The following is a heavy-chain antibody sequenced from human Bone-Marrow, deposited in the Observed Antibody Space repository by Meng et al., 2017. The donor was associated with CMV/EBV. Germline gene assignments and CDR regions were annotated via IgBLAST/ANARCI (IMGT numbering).Heavy chain of an antibody. Sequence: SETLSLTCAVYGGSFSGYYWSWIRQPPGKGLEWIGEINHSGSTNYNPPLKSRVTISVDTSKNQFSLKLSSVTAADTAVYYCARGQRYHPYYYYGMDVWGQGTTVTVSS. J-gene: IGHJ6*02. CDR3: ARGQRYHPYYYYGMDV. V-gene: IGHV4-34*01. D-gene: IGHD2-2*01. CDR2: INHSGST. CDR1: GGSFSGYY.